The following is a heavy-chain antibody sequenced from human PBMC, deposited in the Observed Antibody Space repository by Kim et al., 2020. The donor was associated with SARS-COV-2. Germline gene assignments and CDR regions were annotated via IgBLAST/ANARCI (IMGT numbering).Heavy chain of an antibody. CDR1: GFTFSSYA. Sequence: GGSLRLSCAASGFTFSSYAMSWVRQAPGKGLEWVSAISGSGGSTYYADSVKGRFTISRDNSKNTLYLQMNSLRAEDTAVYYCAKVPYVIWFGEFNYMDVWGKGTTVTVSS. D-gene: IGHD3-10*01. J-gene: IGHJ6*03. V-gene: IGHV3-23*01. CDR3: AKVPYVIWFGEFNYMDV. CDR2: ISGSGGST.